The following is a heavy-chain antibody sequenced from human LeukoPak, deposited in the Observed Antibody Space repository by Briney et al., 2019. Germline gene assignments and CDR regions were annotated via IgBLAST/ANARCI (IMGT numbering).Heavy chain of an antibody. CDR3: ASHPRLYSGYDY. J-gene: IGHJ4*02. V-gene: IGHV4-59*01. CDR2: IYYSGST. CDR1: GGSISSYY. Sequence: PSETLSLTCTVSGGSISSYYWSWIRQPPGKGLEWIGYIYYSGSTNYNPSLKSRVTISVDTSKNQFSLKLSSVTAADTAVYYCASHPRLYSGYDYWGQGTLVTVSS. D-gene: IGHD5-12*01.